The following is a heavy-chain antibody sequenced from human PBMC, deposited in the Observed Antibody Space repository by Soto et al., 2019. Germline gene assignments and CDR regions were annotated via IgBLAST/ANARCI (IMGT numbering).Heavy chain of an antibody. Sequence: VLLVESGGGVVQPGGSMRLSCTASEFTFSTYPMHWVRQAPGKGLEWVAVISHDEGNKFYGDSMKGRFTISRDNSKNTLYLQMNSLRSDDTAVYYCARGASDFWGGYPEIHFFDSWGQGTLVTVSS. CDR2: ISHDEGNK. CDR3: ARGASDFWGGYPEIHFFDS. CDR1: EFTFSTYP. D-gene: IGHD3-3*01. V-gene: IGHV3-30-3*01. J-gene: IGHJ4*02.